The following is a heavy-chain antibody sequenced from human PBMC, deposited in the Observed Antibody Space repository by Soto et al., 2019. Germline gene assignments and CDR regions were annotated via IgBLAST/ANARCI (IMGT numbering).Heavy chain of an antibody. CDR1: GFTFSNYA. J-gene: IGHJ4*02. Sequence: EVQLLESGGGLVQPGRSLRLSCAASGFTFSNYAMTWVRQAPGKGLEWVSVISGRGGSTYYADSVKGRFTVSRDNSKNTLYLQMNSLRAEDTAVYYCAKDPVEGHTVCTIGFDYWGQGTLVTVSS. CDR2: ISGRGGST. CDR3: AKDPVEGHTVCTIGFDY. D-gene: IGHD2-2*01. V-gene: IGHV3-23*01.